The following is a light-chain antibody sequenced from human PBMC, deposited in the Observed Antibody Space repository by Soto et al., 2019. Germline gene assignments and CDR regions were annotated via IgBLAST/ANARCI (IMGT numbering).Light chain of an antibody. CDR3: QQRSNWRYT. Sequence: EIVLTQSPATLSLSPGERVTLSCRASQSVSSYLAWYQQKPGQAPRLLIYDASNRATGIPARFSGSGSGTDFTRTISSLEPEDFAVYYCQQRSNWRYTFGQGTKLEIK. V-gene: IGKV3-11*01. CDR1: QSVSSY. CDR2: DAS. J-gene: IGKJ2*01.